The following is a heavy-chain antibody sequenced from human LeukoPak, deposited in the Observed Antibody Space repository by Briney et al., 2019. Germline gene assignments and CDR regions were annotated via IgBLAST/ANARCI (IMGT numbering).Heavy chain of an antibody. CDR2: TYYSGST. J-gene: IGHJ4*02. D-gene: IGHD3-10*01. CDR3: ARDRGSGSIFDY. Sequence: SETLSLTCTVSGGSISSYYWSWIRQPPGKGLEWIGYTYYSGSTNYNPSLKSRVTISVDTSKNQFSLKLSSVTAADTAVYYCARDRGSGSIFDYWGQGTLVTVSS. CDR1: GGSISSYY. V-gene: IGHV4-59*01.